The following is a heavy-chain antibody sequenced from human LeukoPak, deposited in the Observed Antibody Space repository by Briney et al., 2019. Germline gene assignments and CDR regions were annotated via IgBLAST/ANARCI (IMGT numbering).Heavy chain of an antibody. J-gene: IGHJ5*02. CDR2: ISAYIGNT. Sequence: ASVKVSCEASGYTFTSYGISWVRQAPGQGLEWMGWISAYIGNTNYAQKLRGRVTMTTDTSTSTAYMELRSLRSDDTAVYYCARSGTIFGVVIIPDWGWFDPWGQGTLVTVSS. CDR3: ARSGTIFGVVIIPDWGWFDP. D-gene: IGHD3-3*01. CDR1: GYTFTSYG. V-gene: IGHV1-18*01.